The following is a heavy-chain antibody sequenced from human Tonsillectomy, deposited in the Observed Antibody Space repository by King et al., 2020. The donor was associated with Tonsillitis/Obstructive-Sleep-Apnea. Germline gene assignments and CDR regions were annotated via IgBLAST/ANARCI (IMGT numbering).Heavy chain of an antibody. CDR3: ARHVRDGYGTNFDY. CDR2: IYYTGST. J-gene: IGHJ4*02. Sequence: QLQESGPGLVKPSETLSLTCSVSGHSIRSSSYYWGWIRQPPGTGLEWIGTIYYTGSTYYNPSLKSRVTISVDTSKNQFSLNLRSVTAADTAVYYCARHVRDGYGTNFDYWGQGTLVTVSS. CDR1: GHSIRSSSYY. D-gene: IGHD5-24*01. V-gene: IGHV4-39*01.